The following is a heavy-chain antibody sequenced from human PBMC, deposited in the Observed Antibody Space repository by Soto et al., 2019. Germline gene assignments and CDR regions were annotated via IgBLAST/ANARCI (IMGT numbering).Heavy chain of an antibody. CDR2: ISDSGGNT. D-gene: IGHD1-1*01. Sequence: EVQLLDSGGGLVQPGGSLRLSCAASGFTFSSYAMSWVRQAPGKGLEWVSGISDSGGNTYYADSVKGRFTISRDNSQNTVYLQMNSLRAEVTAVYYCTKGWVPPDSWGQGTLVTVSS. CDR3: TKGWVPPDS. CDR1: GFTFSSYA. V-gene: IGHV3-23*01. J-gene: IGHJ4*02.